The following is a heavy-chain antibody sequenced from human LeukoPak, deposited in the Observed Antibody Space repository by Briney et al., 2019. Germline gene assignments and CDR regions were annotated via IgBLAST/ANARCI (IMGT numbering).Heavy chain of an antibody. Sequence: GESLKISCKGSGYSFTSYWIGWVRQMPGKGLEWMGIIYPGDSDTSYSPSFQGQVTISADKSISTAYLQWSSLKASDTAMYYCARHGYSGYDSFRGTQTPYYYYYYMDVWGKGTTVTVSS. D-gene: IGHD5-12*01. CDR3: ARHGYSGYDSFRGTQTPYYYYYYMDV. CDR1: GYSFTSYW. CDR2: IYPGDSDT. V-gene: IGHV5-51*01. J-gene: IGHJ6*03.